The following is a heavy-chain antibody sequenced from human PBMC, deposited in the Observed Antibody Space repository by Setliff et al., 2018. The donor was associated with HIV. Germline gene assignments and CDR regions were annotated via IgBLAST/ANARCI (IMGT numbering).Heavy chain of an antibody. CDR3: ATGRHYYDSSDYPANPFDV. CDR1: GGIFINSA. D-gene: IGHD3-22*01. J-gene: IGHJ3*01. Sequence: SVKVSCKASGGIFINSAFSWVRQAPGQGLEWMGSIIPIFNTGNYAQKFQNRVTITANESTSTTYMEPSSLRSEDTAVYFCATGRHYYDSSDYPANPFDVWGQGTMVTVSS. CDR2: IIPIFNTG. V-gene: IGHV1-69*13.